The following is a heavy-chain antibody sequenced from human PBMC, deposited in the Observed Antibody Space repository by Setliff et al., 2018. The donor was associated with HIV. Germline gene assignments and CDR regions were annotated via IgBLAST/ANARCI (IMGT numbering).Heavy chain of an antibody. V-gene: IGHV4-30-2*01. Sequence: SETLSLTCVVSGDSIRNGGYSWTGIRQPPGKGLEWIGFIYHSGSSFYNPSLKSRVTISRDRSANQFSLILTSVTAADTGVYYCARVVETTYISGFGAFDVWGQGKVVT. CDR2: IYHSGSS. CDR1: GDSIRNGGYS. D-gene: IGHD4-4*01. J-gene: IGHJ3*01. CDR3: ARVVETTYISGFGAFDV.